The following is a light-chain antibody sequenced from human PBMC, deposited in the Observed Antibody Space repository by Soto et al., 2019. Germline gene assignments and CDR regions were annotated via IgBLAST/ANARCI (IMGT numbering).Light chain of an antibody. Sequence: DIQMTQYPSSLSASVGDRVTITCRSSQSISSYLNWYQQKPGKAPKLLIYAASSLQSGVPSRFSGSGSGTDFTLTISSLQPEDFATYYCQQYNSYSWTFGQGTKVDIK. V-gene: IGKV1-39*01. CDR3: QQYNSYSWT. CDR2: AAS. CDR1: QSISSY. J-gene: IGKJ1*01.